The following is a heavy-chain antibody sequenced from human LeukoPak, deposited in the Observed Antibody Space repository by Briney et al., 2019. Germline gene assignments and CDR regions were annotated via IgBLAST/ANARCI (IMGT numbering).Heavy chain of an antibody. Sequence: SETLSLTCTVSGGSISSYYWSWIRQPPGKGLEWIGYIYDSGSTNYNPSLKSRVTISVDTSKNQFSLKLSSVTAANTAVYYCARVEMATFDYWGQGTLVTVSS. CDR1: GGSISSYY. D-gene: IGHD5-24*01. J-gene: IGHJ4*02. CDR2: IYDSGST. CDR3: ARVEMATFDY. V-gene: IGHV4-59*01.